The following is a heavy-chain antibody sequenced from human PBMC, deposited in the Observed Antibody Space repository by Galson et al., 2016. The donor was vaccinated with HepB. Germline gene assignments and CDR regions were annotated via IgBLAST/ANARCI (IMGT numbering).Heavy chain of an antibody. CDR2: INPDGSAK. Sequence: SLRLSCAVSGSTISGSWMYWVRQAPGKGLEWVANINPDGSAKNYVDSVKGRFTISRDDAKNSLYLQMDSLRAEDTAVYYCARGAFLGGQGTLVTVSS. CDR3: ARGAFL. CDR1: GSTISGSW. J-gene: IGHJ4*02. D-gene: IGHD2/OR15-2a*01. V-gene: IGHV3-7*01.